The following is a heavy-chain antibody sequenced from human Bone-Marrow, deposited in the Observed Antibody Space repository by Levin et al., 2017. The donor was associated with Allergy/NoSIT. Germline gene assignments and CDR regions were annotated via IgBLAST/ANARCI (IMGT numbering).Heavy chain of an antibody. CDR2: SRDVTNGYTG. V-gene: IGHV3-72*01. CDR3: ARDLPFTGAFDI. Sequence: GGSLRLSCAASGFTFSDYSMDWVRQAPGKGLEWLGRSRDVTNGYTGEYAASVEGRFTISRGVSQNSLYLHMSSLQREDTAVYFCARDLPFTGAFDIWGQGTIVTVS. CDR1: GFTFSDYS. J-gene: IGHJ3*02.